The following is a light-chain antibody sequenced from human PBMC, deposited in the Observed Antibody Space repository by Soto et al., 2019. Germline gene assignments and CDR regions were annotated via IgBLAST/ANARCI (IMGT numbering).Light chain of an antibody. CDR3: QQYGTSPGT. V-gene: IGKV3-20*01. CDR1: QSVSSSY. Sequence: EIVLTQSPGTVSLSPGERATLSCRASQSVSSSYLAWYQQKPGQAPRLLIHGASSRATGIPDRFSGSGSGTDFALTISRLEPEDFAVYYCQQYGTSPGTFGQGTKVEIE. CDR2: GAS. J-gene: IGKJ1*01.